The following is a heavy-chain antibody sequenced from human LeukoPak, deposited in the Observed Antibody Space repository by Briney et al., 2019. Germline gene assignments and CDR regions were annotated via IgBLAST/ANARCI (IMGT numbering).Heavy chain of an antibody. CDR1: GYSISSGYY. Sequence: SETLSLTCTVSGYSISSGYYWGWIRQPPGKGLEWIGSIYHSGSTYYNPSLKSRVTISVDTSKNQFSLKLSSVTAADTAVYYCASFSTVTNRPYNWFDPWGQGTLVTVSS. CDR3: ASFSTVTNRPYNWFDP. D-gene: IGHD4-17*01. J-gene: IGHJ5*02. CDR2: IYHSGST. V-gene: IGHV4-38-2*02.